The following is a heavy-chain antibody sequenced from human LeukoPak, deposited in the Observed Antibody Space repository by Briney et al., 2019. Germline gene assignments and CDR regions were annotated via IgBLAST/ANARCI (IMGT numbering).Heavy chain of an antibody. CDR3: ARKGQYCSSTSCSDAFDI. CDR2: IYYSGST. V-gene: IGHV4-39*01. J-gene: IGHJ3*02. CDR1: GGSISSSSYY. D-gene: IGHD2-2*01. Sequence: PSETLSLTCTVSGGSISSSSYYWGWIRQPPGKWLEWIGSIYYSGSTYYNPSLKSRVTISVDTSKNQFSLKLSSVTAADTAVYYCARKGQYCSSTSCSDAFDIWGQGTMVTVSS.